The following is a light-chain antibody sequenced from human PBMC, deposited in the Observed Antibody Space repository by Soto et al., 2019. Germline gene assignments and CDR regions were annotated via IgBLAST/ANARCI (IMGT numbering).Light chain of an antibody. J-gene: IGKJ1*01. CDR1: QSVSSSY. V-gene: IGKV3-20*01. Sequence: EIVLTQSPGTLSLSPGERATLSCRASQSVSSSYLAWYQQKPGQAPRLLIYDASNRATGIPARFSGSGSGTDFTLTISSLEPEDFAVYYCQLYGTSPKPFSQGTKVDIK. CDR3: QLYGTSPKP. CDR2: DAS.